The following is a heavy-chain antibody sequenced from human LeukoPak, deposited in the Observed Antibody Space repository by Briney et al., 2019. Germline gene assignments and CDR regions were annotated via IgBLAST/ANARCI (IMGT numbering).Heavy chain of an antibody. CDR3: AGVLQLIAVADTWPRPIDY. Sequence: ASVKVSCKVSGYTLTELSMHWVRQAPGKGLEWMGGFGPEDGETIYAQKFQGRVTMTEDTSTDTAYMELSSLRSEDTAVYYCAGVLQLIAVADTWPRPIDYWGQGTLVTVSS. CDR2: FGPEDGET. D-gene: IGHD6-19*01. CDR1: GYTLTELS. V-gene: IGHV1-24*01. J-gene: IGHJ4*02.